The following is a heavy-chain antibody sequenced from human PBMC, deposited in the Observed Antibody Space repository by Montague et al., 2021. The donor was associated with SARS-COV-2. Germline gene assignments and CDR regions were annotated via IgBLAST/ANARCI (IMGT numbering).Heavy chain of an antibody. D-gene: IGHD3-10*01. V-gene: IGHV4-61*02. J-gene: IGHJ6*02. CDR1: GGAISDGNYY. Sequence: TLSLTCTVSGGAISDGNYYWSWVRQPAGEGLEWIGRIYVTGNSKSNPSLKSRVTMSIDTAKHQFYLNLTSVTAADTAVYFCARRPGRVWGLDVWGHGTTVTVSS. CDR2: IYVTGNS. CDR3: ARRPGRVWGLDV.